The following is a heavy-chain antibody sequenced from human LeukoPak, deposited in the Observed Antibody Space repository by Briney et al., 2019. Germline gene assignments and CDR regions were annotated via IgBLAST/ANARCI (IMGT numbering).Heavy chain of an antibody. CDR2: IYPGVSDT. J-gene: IGHJ3*01. CDR1: GYSFPNCW. V-gene: IGHV5-51*01. D-gene: IGHD3-16*02. Sequence: PGESLKISLKGSGYSFPNCWIGWVRQIPGKGLEWMGIIYPGVSDTTYKPSFQGHITVSADMSISTAYLQWSSLKASDTAMYYCARSRAEKVPVWGSYRHHDAFDLWGQGTRVTVSS. CDR3: ARSRAEKVPVWGSYRHHDAFDL.